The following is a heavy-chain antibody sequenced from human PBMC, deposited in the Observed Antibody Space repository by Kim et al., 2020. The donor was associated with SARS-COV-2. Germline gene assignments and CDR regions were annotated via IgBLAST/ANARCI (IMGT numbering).Heavy chain of an antibody. CDR1: GFTFSSYG. D-gene: IGHD2-15*01. V-gene: IGHV3-30*18. J-gene: IGHJ4*02. Sequence: GGSLRLSCAASGFTFSSYGMHWVRQAPGKGLEWVAVISYDGSNKYYADSVKGRFTISRDNSKNTLYLQMNSLRAEDTAVYYCAKERDLGGNLLPDYWGQGTLVTVSS. CDR2: ISYDGSNK. CDR3: AKERDLGGNLLPDY.